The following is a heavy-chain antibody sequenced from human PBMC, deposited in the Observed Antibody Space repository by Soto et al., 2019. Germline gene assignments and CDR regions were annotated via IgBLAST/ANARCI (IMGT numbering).Heavy chain of an antibody. D-gene: IGHD3-22*01. V-gene: IGHV3-66*01. CDR2: IYTDGGT. CDR1: GFTVSSNY. CDR3: ARADLDMITP. Sequence: QLVESGGGLVQPGGFVRLSCAASGFTVSSNYMIWVRQAPGKGLEWISVIYTDGGTKYAHSVKGRFSISRDTSTNTVDLYMDRLRVEDTALYFCARADLDMITPWGQGTLVTVST. J-gene: IGHJ4*02.